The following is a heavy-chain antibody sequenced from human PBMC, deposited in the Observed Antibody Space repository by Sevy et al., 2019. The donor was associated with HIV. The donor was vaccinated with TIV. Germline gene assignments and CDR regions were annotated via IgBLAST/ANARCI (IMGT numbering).Heavy chain of an antibody. CDR2: IWYDGSQK. CDR1: GFTFSGYG. J-gene: IGHJ4*02. V-gene: IGHV3-33*06. D-gene: IGHD1-26*01. CDR3: AKGADISGHKHDNFDN. Sequence: GGSLRLSCAASGFTFSGYGMHWVRQAPGKGLEWVALIWYDGSQKYYADSVKGRFTISRDNSKNMLYLQMNSLRAEDTAVYYCAKGADISGHKHDNFDNWGQGSLVTVSS.